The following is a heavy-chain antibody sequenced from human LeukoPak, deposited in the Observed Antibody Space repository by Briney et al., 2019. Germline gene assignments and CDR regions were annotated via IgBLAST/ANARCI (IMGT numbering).Heavy chain of an antibody. V-gene: IGHV4-59*08. CDR1: GGSISGYY. CDR3: AREYSSSSGRRAFDI. Sequence: PSETLSPTCTVSGGSISGYYWSWIRQPPGKGLEWIGYIYYSGSTNYNPSLKSRLTISIDTSENQFSLKLSSVTAADTAVYYCAREYSSSSGRRAFDIWGQGTMVTVSS. J-gene: IGHJ3*02. D-gene: IGHD6-6*01. CDR2: IYYSGST.